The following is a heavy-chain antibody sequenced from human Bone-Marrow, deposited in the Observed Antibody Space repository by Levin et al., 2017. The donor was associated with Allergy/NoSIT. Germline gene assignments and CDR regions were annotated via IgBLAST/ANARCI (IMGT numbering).Heavy chain of an antibody. J-gene: IGHJ3*02. CDR3: AREEGCSSTSCYANMSSAFDI. Sequence: SETLSLTCTVSGGSISSYYWSWIRQPPGKGLEWIGYIYYSGSTNYNPSLKSRVTISVDTSKNQFSLKLSSVTAADTAVYYCAREEGCSSTSCYANMSSAFDIWGQGTMVTVSS. V-gene: IGHV4-59*01. CDR2: IYYSGST. D-gene: IGHD2-2*01. CDR1: GGSISSYY.